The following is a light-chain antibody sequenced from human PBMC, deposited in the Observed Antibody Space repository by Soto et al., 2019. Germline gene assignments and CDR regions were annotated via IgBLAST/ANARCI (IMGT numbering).Light chain of an antibody. J-gene: IGLJ2*01. CDR2: SNN. CDR3: AAGDDSLNGVV. CDR1: NSNIGSNA. Sequence: QSVLTQPPSASGTPGQRVTISCSGSNSNIGSNAVNWYLQLPGTAPKVFIYSNNQRPSGVPDRFSGSKSGTSASLAISGLQSEDEADYYCAAGDDSLNGVVFGGGTKLTVL. V-gene: IGLV1-44*01.